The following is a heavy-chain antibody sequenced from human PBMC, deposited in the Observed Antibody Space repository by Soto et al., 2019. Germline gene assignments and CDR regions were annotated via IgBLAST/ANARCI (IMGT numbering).Heavy chain of an antibody. Sequence: SVNVSCKASGGTFSSYAINWVRQTPGQGLEWMGGIIPIFGAANYAQKFQGRVTITADESTSTAYMELSSLRSEDTAVYYCAREGYCSGGSCRTVFDYWGQGTLVTVSS. J-gene: IGHJ4*02. CDR3: AREGYCSGGSCRTVFDY. D-gene: IGHD2-15*01. V-gene: IGHV1-69*13. CDR2: IIPIFGAA. CDR1: GGTFSSYA.